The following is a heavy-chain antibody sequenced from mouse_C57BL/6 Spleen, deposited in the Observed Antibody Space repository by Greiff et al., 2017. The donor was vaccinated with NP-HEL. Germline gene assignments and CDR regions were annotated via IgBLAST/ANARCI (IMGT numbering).Heavy chain of an antibody. V-gene: IGHV5-4*01. Sequence: EVQLVESGGGLVKPGGSLKLSCAASGFTFSSYSMSWVRQTPEKRLEWVATISAGGSYTYYPDNVKGRFTISRDNSYNNRYLQMSHLNSEDTAMYDCARELLWYHYAMDYWGKGTSVTVAS. CDR1: GFTFSSYS. CDR3: ARELLWYHYAMDY. D-gene: IGHD2-1*01. CDR2: ISAGGSYT. J-gene: IGHJ4*01.